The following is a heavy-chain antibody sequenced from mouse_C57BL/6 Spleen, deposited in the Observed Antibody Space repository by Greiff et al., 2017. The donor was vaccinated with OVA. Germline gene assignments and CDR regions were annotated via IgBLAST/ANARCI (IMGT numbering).Heavy chain of an antibody. CDR2: IYPGDGDT. CDR1: GYAFSSSW. V-gene: IGHV1-82*01. J-gene: IGHJ2*01. Sequence: LQESGPELVKPGASVKISCKASGYAFSSSWMNWVKQRPGKGLEWIGRIYPGDGDTNYNGKFKGKATLTADKSSSTAYMQLSSLTSEDSAVYFCARGVITTGNYFDYWGQGTTLTVSS. CDR3: ARGVITTGNYFDY. D-gene: IGHD2-4*01.